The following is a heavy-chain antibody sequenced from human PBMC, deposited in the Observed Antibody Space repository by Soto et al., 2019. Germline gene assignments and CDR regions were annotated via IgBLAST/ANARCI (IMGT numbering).Heavy chain of an antibody. Sequence: GSLIPSCAASGCTFSSYGMHWVRQAPGKGLEWVAVIWYDGSNKYYADSVKGRFTISRDNSKNTLYLQMNSLRAEDTAVYYCARDRELIVGATSAFDIWGQGTMVTVSS. CDR3: ARDRELIVGATSAFDI. J-gene: IGHJ3*02. D-gene: IGHD1-26*01. CDR2: IWYDGSNK. CDR1: GCTFSSYG. V-gene: IGHV3-33*01.